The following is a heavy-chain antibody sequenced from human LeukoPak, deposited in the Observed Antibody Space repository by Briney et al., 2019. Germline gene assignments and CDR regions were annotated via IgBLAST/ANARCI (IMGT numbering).Heavy chain of an antibody. CDR3: ASVAIFGVVIEAYYYMGV. CDR1: GGTFSSYA. V-gene: IGHV1-69*06. Sequence: ASVKVSCKASGGTFSSYAISWVRQAPGQGLEWMGGIIPIFGTANYAQKFQGRVTITADKSTSTAYMELSSLRSEDTAVYYCASVAIFGVVIEAYYYMGVWGKGTTVTVSS. D-gene: IGHD3-3*01. CDR2: IIPIFGTA. J-gene: IGHJ6*03.